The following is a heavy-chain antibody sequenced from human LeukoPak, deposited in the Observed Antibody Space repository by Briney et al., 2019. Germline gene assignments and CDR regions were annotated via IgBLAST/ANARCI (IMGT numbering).Heavy chain of an antibody. D-gene: IGHD3-10*01. CDR2: IASDGSI. CDR1: GISISSYE. V-gene: IGHV3-48*03. CDR3: ARVLFRSSGVKGTAGN. J-gene: IGHJ4*02. Sequence: PGGSLRLSCVASGISISSYEMNWVRQAPGKGLEWISFIASDGSIEYADSVKGRFTISRDNAKNSLYLQMNSLRAEDTAVYYCARVLFRSSGVKGTAGNWGQGTLVTVSS.